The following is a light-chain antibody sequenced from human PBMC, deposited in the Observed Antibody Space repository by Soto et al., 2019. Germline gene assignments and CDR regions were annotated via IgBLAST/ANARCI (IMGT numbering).Light chain of an antibody. V-gene: IGKV1-5*01. Sequence: DIQMTQSPSTLSASVGDRVTITCRASQSITNWLAWYQQKPGKAPKLLVYDASSLESGVPSRFSGSGSGTDFTLTISSLQVEDSATYYCQQTYTPPRTFGQGTKVDIK. CDR3: QQTYTPPRT. J-gene: IGKJ1*01. CDR2: DAS. CDR1: QSITNW.